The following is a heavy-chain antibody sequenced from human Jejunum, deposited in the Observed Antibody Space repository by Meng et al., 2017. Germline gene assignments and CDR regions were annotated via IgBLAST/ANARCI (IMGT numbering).Heavy chain of an antibody. J-gene: IGHJ4*02. V-gene: IGHV3-33*01. Sequence: GGSRRPSWPASGSSFRIMRRDWVRQAPGKGLGWVAVIWNDETQSNADSVKGRFAISRDNSNNSQYLQMNNLRAEDTAVYYGASYYGSGGCHKWGQGTLVTVSS. CDR3: ASYYGSGGCHK. CDR1: GSSFRIMR. D-gene: IGHD3-10*01. CDR2: IWNDETQ.